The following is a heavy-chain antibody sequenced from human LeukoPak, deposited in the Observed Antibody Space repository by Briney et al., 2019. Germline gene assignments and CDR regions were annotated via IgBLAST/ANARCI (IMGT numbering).Heavy chain of an antibody. CDR3: AKRSVAGEKAFDY. Sequence: GGSLRLSCAASGFTFRSYAMSWVRQAPGKGLEWVSTITGTSGITYYADSVKGRFTISRDNSKNTLYLQMNSLRAEDTAVYYCAKRSVAGEKAFDYWGQGTLVTVSS. D-gene: IGHD6-19*01. V-gene: IGHV3-23*01. CDR1: GFTFRSYA. J-gene: IGHJ4*02. CDR2: ITGTSGIT.